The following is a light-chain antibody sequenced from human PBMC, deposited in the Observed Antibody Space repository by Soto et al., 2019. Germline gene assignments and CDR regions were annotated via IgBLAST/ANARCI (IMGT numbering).Light chain of an antibody. CDR3: QQYGSSPTWT. J-gene: IGKJ1*01. V-gene: IGKV3-20*01. CDR1: QSVAGRY. Sequence: EIVLTQSPATLSLSPGERATLSCRASQSVAGRYLSWYQQKPRQAPRLPIYDASSRATGIPDRFIGSGSGTDFTLTISRLEPEDFAVYYCQQYGSSPTWTFGQGTKVDIK. CDR2: DAS.